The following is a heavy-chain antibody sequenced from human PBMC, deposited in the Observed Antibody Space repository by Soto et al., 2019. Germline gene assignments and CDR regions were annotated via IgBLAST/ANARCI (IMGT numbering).Heavy chain of an antibody. Sequence: QVQLVQSGAEVKKPGSAVKVSCKDSGGTFSTYSMFWVRQAPGQGLEWMGRIIPMLGIANYAQKFQGRVTITADKSTGTACMELSSLRSEDTALYYCTIGSWSGEVFDIWGQGTMVTVSS. CDR3: TIGSWSGEVFDI. CDR2: IIPMLGIA. D-gene: IGHD2-21*01. J-gene: IGHJ3*02. CDR1: GGTFSTYS. V-gene: IGHV1-69*02.